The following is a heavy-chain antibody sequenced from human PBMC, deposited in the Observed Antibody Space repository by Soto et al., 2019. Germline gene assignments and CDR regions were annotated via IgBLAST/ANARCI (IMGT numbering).Heavy chain of an antibody. CDR3: AREGGYVYAFDI. Sequence: GGSLRLSCAASGFTFISYWMSWVRQAPGKGLEWVANIKQDGSEKYYVDSVKGRFTISRDNAKNSLYLQMNSLRAEDTAVYYCAREGGYVYAFDIWGQGTMVTVSS. J-gene: IGHJ3*02. CDR1: GFTFISYW. CDR2: IKQDGSEK. V-gene: IGHV3-7*01. D-gene: IGHD5-12*01.